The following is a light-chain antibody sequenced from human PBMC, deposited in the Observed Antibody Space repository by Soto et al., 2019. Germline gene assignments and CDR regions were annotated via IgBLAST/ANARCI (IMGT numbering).Light chain of an antibody. CDR2: ANT. CDR1: SSNIGAGHV. Sequence: QSALTQPPSVSGAPGQTVTMSCTGNSSNIGAGHVVHRYQQLPGTAPKLLIFANTNRPSGVPDRFSVSKSDTSASLAITGLQPEDAAEYYCQSYDTSLSVVVFGGGTKLTVL. J-gene: IGLJ2*01. V-gene: IGLV1-40*01. CDR3: QSYDTSLSVVV.